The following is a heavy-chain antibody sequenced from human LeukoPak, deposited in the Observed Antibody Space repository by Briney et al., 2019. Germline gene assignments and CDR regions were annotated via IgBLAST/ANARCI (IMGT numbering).Heavy chain of an antibody. CDR2: IRSDGSNK. Sequence: GGSLRLSCAGSGFSFSSYGMHWVRQAPGKWLEWMAFIRSDGSNKYYADSVKGRFTISRDNSKNTLYLQMNSLRAEDTAVYYCARILDSAWGELGYWGQGTLVTVSS. D-gene: IGHD6-19*01. J-gene: IGHJ4*02. CDR1: GFSFSSYG. CDR3: ARILDSAWGELGY. V-gene: IGHV3-30*02.